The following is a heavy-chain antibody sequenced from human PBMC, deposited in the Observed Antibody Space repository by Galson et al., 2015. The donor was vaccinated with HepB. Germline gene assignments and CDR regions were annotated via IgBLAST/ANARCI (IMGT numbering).Heavy chain of an antibody. J-gene: IGHJ6*03. CDR3: AKEGAMGGDDLSYAYYLDV. CDR1: GFTFSSYH. V-gene: IGHV3-30*18. Sequence: SLRLSCATSGFTFSSYHMHWVRQAPGKGLEWVAFISYDGTNKNYADSVKGRFTVSRDNSENALHLQLNSLKTEDTALYFCAKEGAMGGDDLSYAYYLDVWGNGTTVAVSS. CDR2: ISYDGTNK. D-gene: IGHD3-16*01.